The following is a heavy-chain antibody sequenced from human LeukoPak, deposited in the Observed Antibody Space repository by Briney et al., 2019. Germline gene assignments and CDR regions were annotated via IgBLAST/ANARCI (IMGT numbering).Heavy chain of an antibody. CDR2: INQAGSEK. D-gene: IGHD6-13*01. V-gene: IGHV3-7*01. J-gene: IGHJ4*02. Sequence: GGALRLSCAASGFTFSSYWMSWVRQAPGKGLEWVANINQAGSEKYYVDSVKGRFTISRDKGKNSLYLQMNSLRAEDTAVYYCARFDLQQLVYFDYWGQGALVTVSS. CDR1: GFTFSSYW. CDR3: ARFDLQQLVYFDY.